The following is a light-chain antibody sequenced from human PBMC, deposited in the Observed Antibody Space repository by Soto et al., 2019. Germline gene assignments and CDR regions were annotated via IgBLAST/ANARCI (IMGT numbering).Light chain of an antibody. Sequence: EIVLTQSPGTLSLSTGERATLSCRASQSVSSSYLAWYQQKPGQAPRPLIYGASSRAIGIPDRFSGSGSGTDFTLTISRLEPEDFAVYYCPQYGSSPWTFGQAT. J-gene: IGKJ1*01. V-gene: IGKV3-20*01. CDR1: QSVSSSY. CDR2: GAS. CDR3: PQYGSSPWT.